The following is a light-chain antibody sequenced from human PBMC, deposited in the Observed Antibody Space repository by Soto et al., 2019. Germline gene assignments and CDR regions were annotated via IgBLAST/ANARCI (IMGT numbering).Light chain of an antibody. Sequence: VQMTQSPSSVSASVGDSVTITCRASQGIANYLSWFQQKPGKAPKALIYATSTLQTGVPSRFSGSGSGTDFTLTISSLQSEDFATYYCQQYNSYPITFGQGTRLEMK. V-gene: IGKV1-16*01. CDR1: QGIANY. CDR2: ATS. CDR3: QQYNSYPIT. J-gene: IGKJ5*01.